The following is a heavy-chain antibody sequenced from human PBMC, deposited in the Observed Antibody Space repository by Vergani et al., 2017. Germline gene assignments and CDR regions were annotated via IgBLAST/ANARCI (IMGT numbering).Heavy chain of an antibody. CDR3: ARVRGDCRVVRYRPGGGIREDYYYGMDV. Sequence: QVQLQESGPGLVKPSETLSLTCTVSGGSISSYYWSWIRQPPGKGLEWIGYIYYSGSTNYNPSPKSRVTISVDTSKNQFSLKLSSVTAADTAVYYCARVRGDCRVVRYRPGGGIREDYYYGMDVWGQGTTVTVS. J-gene: IGHJ6*02. CDR1: GGSISSYY. V-gene: IGHV4-59*01. CDR2: IYYSGST. D-gene: IGHD2-21*01.